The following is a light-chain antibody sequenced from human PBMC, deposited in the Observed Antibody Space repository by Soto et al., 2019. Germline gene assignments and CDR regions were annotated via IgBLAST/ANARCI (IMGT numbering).Light chain of an antibody. CDR3: SSYTRSSTLV. CDR1: SSDVGGYNY. Sequence: QSVLTQPASVSGSPGQSITISCTGASSDVGGYNYVSWYQQHPGKAPTLMIYEVRNRPSGVSNRFSGSKSGNTASLSISGLQAEDEADYYCSSYTRSSTLVFGGGTKVTVL. CDR2: EVR. V-gene: IGLV2-14*01. J-gene: IGLJ2*01.